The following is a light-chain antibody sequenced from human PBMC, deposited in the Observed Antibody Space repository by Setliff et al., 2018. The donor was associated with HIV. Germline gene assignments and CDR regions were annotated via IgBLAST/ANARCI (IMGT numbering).Light chain of an antibody. CDR2: DVS. CDR1: RSDVGGYNY. CDR3: SSYTGSSTL. J-gene: IGLJ2*01. Sequence: QSALTQPASVSGSPGQSITTSCTGTRSDVGGYNYVSWYQQHPGKAPKLMIHDVSNRPSGVSNRFSGSKSGNTASLTISGLQAEDEADYYCSSYTGSSTLFGGGTKVTVL. V-gene: IGLV2-14*01.